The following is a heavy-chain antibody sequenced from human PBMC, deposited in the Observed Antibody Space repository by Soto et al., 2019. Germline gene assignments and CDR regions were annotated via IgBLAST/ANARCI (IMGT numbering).Heavy chain of an antibody. V-gene: IGHV1-24*01. CDR3: ATDGGQLSNYYYYYMDV. CDR1: GYTLTELS. D-gene: IGHD6-6*01. J-gene: IGHJ6*03. CDR2: FDPEDGET. Sequence: ASVKVSCKVSGYTLTELSMHWVRQAPGKGLEWMGGFDPEDGETIYAQKFQGRVTMTEDTSTDTAYMELSSLRSEDTAVYYCATDGGQLSNYYYYYMDVWGKGTTVTVSS.